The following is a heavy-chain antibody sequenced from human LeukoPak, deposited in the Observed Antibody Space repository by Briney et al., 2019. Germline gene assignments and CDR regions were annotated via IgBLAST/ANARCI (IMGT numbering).Heavy chain of an antibody. CDR1: GGTFSSYA. CDR3: ARALSSHSSGTYYYYYGMDV. V-gene: IGHV1-69*13. Sequence: ASVKVSCKASGGTFSSYAISWVRQAPGQGLEWMGGIIPIFGTAKYAQKFQGRVTITADESTSTAYMELSSLRSEDTAVYYCARALSSHSSGTYYYYYGMDVWGQGTTVTVSS. D-gene: IGHD6-19*01. CDR2: IIPIFGTA. J-gene: IGHJ6*02.